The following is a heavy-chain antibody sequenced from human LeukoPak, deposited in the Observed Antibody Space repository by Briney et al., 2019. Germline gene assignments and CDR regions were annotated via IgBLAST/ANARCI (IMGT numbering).Heavy chain of an antibody. Sequence: SETLSLTCTVSGGSVSSGSYYWSWIRQPPGKGLEWIGYIYYSGSTNYNPSLKSRVTISVDTSKNQFSLKLSSVTAADTAVYYCASIAAAGTLDYWGQGTLVTVSS. CDR3: ASIAAAGTLDY. J-gene: IGHJ4*02. CDR1: GGSVSSGSYY. CDR2: IYYSGST. V-gene: IGHV4-61*01. D-gene: IGHD6-13*01.